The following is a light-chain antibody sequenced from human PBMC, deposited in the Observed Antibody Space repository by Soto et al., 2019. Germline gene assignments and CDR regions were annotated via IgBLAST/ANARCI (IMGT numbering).Light chain of an antibody. Sequence: QSVLTQPPSASGAPWQRVTISCSGSSSNIGSNYVYWYQRLPGTAPGLLIYRNNQRPSGAPDRFSGSKSGTSASLAINGLRSEDEADYYCAAWDDSLSALYVFGTGTQVTVL. CDR1: SSNIGSNY. V-gene: IGLV1-47*01. J-gene: IGLJ1*01. CDR2: RNN. CDR3: AAWDDSLSALYV.